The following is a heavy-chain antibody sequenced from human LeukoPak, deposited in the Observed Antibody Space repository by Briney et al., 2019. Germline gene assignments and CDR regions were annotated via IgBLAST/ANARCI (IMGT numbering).Heavy chain of an antibody. CDR3: ARDPPSRGTRYFDY. J-gene: IGHJ4*02. Sequence: GGSLRLSCVDSGFTFSTYSMNWVRQAPGKGLEWVSSISSTSTYIDYADSVKGRFTISRDNAKNSLYLQMDSLRAEDTAVYYCARDPPSRGTRYFDYWGQGTLVTVSS. CDR1: GFTFSTYS. CDR2: ISSTSTYI. V-gene: IGHV3-21*01. D-gene: IGHD3-16*01.